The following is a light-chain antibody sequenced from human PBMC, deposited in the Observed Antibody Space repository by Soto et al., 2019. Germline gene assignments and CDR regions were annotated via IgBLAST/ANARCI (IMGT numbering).Light chain of an antibody. CDR2: GVS. CDR1: QSISSW. J-gene: IGKJ2*01. V-gene: IGKV1-5*01. Sequence: DIQMTQSPSTLSASVGDRVTITCRASQSISSWLAWYQQKPGKAPKLLIYGVSSLESGVPSRFSGSGSVTEFTLTIDSLQPDDFATYYCQQYSSSSPTFGQGTKLEIK. CDR3: QQYSSSSPT.